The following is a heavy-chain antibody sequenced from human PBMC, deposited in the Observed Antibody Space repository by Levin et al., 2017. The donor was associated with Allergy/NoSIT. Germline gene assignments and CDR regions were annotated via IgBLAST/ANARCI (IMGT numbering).Heavy chain of an antibody. D-gene: IGHD3-22*01. Sequence: ASVKVSCKASGYTFSSYYMHWVRQAPGQGPEWLGIINPSGGSTGYAQKFQGRVTMTRDTSTSTVYMELSSLRSEDTAVYYCARAIRGAGYYYDSRGEYGMDVWGQGTTVTVSS. CDR2: INPSGGST. CDR1: GYTFSSYY. J-gene: IGHJ6*02. CDR3: ARAIRGAGYYYDSRGEYGMDV. V-gene: IGHV1-46*01.